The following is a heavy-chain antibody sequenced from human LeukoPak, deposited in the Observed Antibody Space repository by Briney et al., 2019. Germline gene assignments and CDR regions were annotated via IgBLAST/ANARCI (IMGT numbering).Heavy chain of an antibody. J-gene: IGHJ4*02. CDR3: AKPRDGYNYYPFDY. V-gene: IGHV3-30*18. D-gene: IGHD5-24*01. CDR1: GFIFSSYG. CDR2: ISYDGSNK. Sequence: PGMSLRRSCAASGFIFSSYGMHWVRQAPGKGLEWVAVISYDGSNKYYADSVKGRFTISRDNSKNTLYLQINSLRAEDTAVYYCAKPRDGYNYYPFDYRGQGTLVTVSS.